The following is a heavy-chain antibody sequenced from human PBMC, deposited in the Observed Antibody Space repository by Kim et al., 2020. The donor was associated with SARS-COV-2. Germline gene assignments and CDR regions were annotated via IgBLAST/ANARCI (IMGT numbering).Heavy chain of an antibody. CDR3: AKAQRTYYYDSSGQRAFDI. V-gene: IGHV3-9*01. D-gene: IGHD3-22*01. J-gene: IGHJ3*02. CDR1: GFTFDDYA. Sequence: GGSLRLSCAASGFTFDDYAMHWVRQAPGKGLEWVSGISWNSGSIGYADSVKGRFTISRDNAKNSLYLQMNSLRAEDTALYYCAKAQRTYYYDSSGQRAFDIWGQGTMVTVSS. CDR2: ISWNSGSI.